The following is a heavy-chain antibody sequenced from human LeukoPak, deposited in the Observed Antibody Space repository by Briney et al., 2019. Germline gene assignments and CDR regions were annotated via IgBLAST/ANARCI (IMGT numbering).Heavy chain of an antibody. CDR1: GGSISSSSYY. V-gene: IGHV4-39*01. J-gene: IGHJ4*02. Sequence: SETLSLTCTVSGGSISSSSYYWGWIRQPPGTGLEWIGSIYYSGSTYYNPSLKSRVTISVDTSKNQFSLKLSSVTAADTAVYYCARHHRDSGYDYYFDYWGQGTLVTVSS. D-gene: IGHD5-12*01. CDR3: ARHHRDSGYDYYFDY. CDR2: IYYSGST.